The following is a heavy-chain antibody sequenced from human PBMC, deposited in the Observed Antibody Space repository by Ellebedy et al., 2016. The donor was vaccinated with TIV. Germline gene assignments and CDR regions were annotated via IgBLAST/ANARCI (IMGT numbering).Heavy chain of an antibody. Sequence: GGSLRLSCAASGFTFSSYGMHWVRQAPGKGLEWVAVIWYDGSNKYYADSVKGRFTISRDNSKNTLSLQMSPLRAEDTAVYHCARTRFTGYDYFENWGQGTLVIVSS. CDR2: IWYDGSNK. J-gene: IGHJ4*02. CDR3: ARTRFTGYDYFEN. V-gene: IGHV3-33*03. CDR1: GFTFSSYG. D-gene: IGHD5-12*01.